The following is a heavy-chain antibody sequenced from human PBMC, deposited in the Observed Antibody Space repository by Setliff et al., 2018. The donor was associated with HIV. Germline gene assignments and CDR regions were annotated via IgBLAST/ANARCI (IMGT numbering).Heavy chain of an antibody. CDR2: TSKSGST. CDR3: TRGSTTWWTWWFDP. J-gene: IGHJ5*02. D-gene: IGHD2-15*01. V-gene: IGHV4-59*11. CDR1: GDSINTHY. Sequence: SETLSLTCTVSGDSINTHYWSWVRQPPGKALEWIGTTSKSGSTTYNPSLNSRVTISVDTAKNQFSLKVTSVTSADTAVYYCTRGSTTWWTWWFDPWGQVTLVTVSS.